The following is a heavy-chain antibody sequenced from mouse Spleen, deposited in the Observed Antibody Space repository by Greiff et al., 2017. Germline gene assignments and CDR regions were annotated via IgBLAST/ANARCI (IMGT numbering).Heavy chain of an antibody. D-gene: IGHD2-10*01. CDR1: GYTFTSYW. CDR2: IDPYSGGT. V-gene: IGHV1-72*01. CDR3: ERRGPYDGNSWYFDD. Sequence: QVQLQQPGAELVKPGASVKLSCKASGYTFTSYWMHWVKQRPGRGLEWIGRIDPYSGGTKYNEKFKSKATLTVDKPSSTAYMQLSSLTSEDSAVYYCERRGPYDGNSWYFDDWGAGTTVTVSA. J-gene: IGHJ1*01.